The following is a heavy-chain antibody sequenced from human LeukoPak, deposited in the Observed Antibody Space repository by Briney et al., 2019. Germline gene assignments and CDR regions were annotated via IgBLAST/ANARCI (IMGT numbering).Heavy chain of an antibody. Sequence: GGSLRLSCAASGFTFSNYEMNCVRQSPGKGLEWVSYISGIDSTTYYADSVKGLFTISRDNAKNSLYLQMNSLRVEDTAVYHCARELASSNWPHWFDPWGQGTLVSVSS. J-gene: IGHJ5*02. CDR1: GFTFSNYE. CDR2: ISGIDSTT. V-gene: IGHV3-48*03. CDR3: ARELASSNWPHWFDP. D-gene: IGHD6-13*01.